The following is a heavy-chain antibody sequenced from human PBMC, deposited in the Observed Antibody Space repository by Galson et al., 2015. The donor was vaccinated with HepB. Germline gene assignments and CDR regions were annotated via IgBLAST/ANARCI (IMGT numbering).Heavy chain of an antibody. CDR2: IIPIFGTA. Sequence: SVKVSCKASGGTFSSYAISWVRQAPGQGLEWMGGIIPIFGTANYAQKFQGRVTITADESTSTAYMELSSLRSEDTAVYYCARAYTAMARRGYYYYMDVWGKGTTVTVSS. D-gene: IGHD5-18*01. V-gene: IGHV1-69*13. CDR1: GGTFSSYA. J-gene: IGHJ6*03. CDR3: ARAYTAMARRGYYYYMDV.